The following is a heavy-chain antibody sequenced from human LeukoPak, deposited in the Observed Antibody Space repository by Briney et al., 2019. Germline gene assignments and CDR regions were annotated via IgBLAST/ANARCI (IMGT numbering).Heavy chain of an antibody. CDR1: GYTFNTYG. J-gene: IGHJ3*01. Sequence: ASVKVSCKASGYTFNTYGTTYAISWVRQAPGQGLEWMGWISTYNGNTNYAQKLQGRLSMTTDTSTSTAYMELRGLRSDDTAVYYCARSLRFRDIVVVPAGKYAFDVRGQGTMVTVSS. V-gene: IGHV1-18*01. D-gene: IGHD2-2*01. CDR2: ISTYNGNT. CDR3: ARSLRFRDIVVVPAGKYAFDV.